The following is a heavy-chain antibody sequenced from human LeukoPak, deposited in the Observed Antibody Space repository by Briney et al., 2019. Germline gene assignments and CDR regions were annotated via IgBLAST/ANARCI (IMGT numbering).Heavy chain of an antibody. D-gene: IGHD1-26*01. V-gene: IGHV3-23*01. CDR3: AKENSAYYYDH. CDR2: ITSRGDAT. Sequence: GGSLRLSCAASGFTFSNYDMSWVRQAPGKGLEWVSSITSRGDATSYTDSVQGRFTISRDSSKNTLSLQMISLRAEDTAVYYCAKENSAYYYDHWGQGSLVTVSP. J-gene: IGHJ4*02. CDR1: GFTFSNYD.